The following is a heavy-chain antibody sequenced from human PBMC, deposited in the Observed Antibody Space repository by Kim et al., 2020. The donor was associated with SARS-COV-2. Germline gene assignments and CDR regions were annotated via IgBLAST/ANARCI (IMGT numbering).Heavy chain of an antibody. CDR1: GFTFGDYA. V-gene: IGHV3-49*03. Sequence: GGSLRLSCTASGFTFGDYAMSWFRQAPGKGLEWVGFIRSKAYGGTTEYAASVKGRFTISRDDSKSIAYLQMNSLKTEDTAVYYCTRERRYSYGYVGNYWGQGTLVTVSS. CDR2: IRSKAYGGTT. J-gene: IGHJ4*02. D-gene: IGHD5-18*01. CDR3: TRERRYSYGYVGNY.